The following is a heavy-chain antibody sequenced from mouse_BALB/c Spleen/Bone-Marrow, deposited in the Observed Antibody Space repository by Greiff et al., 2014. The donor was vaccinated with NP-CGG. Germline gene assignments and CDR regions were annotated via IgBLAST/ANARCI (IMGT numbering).Heavy chain of an antibody. CDR3: GRGDY. Sequence: EVKLMESGGGLVQPGGSRKLSCAASGFTFSSFAMHWIRQAPEKGLEWVAFISSGSNIIHYADIVKGRFTISRDNPKNTLFLQMTSLRSEDTAMYYCGRGDYWGQGTTLTVSS. CDR2: ISSGSNII. CDR1: GFTFSSFA. V-gene: IGHV5-17*02. J-gene: IGHJ2*01.